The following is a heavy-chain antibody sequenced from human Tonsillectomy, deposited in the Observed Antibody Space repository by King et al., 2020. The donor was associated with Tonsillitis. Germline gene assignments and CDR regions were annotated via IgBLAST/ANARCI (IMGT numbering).Heavy chain of an antibody. V-gene: IGHV3-21*01. D-gene: IGHD3-9*01. CDR2: ISSSSSYI. CDR1: GFTFSSYS. Sequence: QLVQSGGGLVKPGGSLRLSCAASGFTFSSYSMNWVRQAPGKGLEWVSSISSSSSYIYYADSVKGRFTISRDNAKNSLYLQMNSLRAEDTAVYYCARDINPDYDILTGYYGYYFDYWGQGTLVTVSS. J-gene: IGHJ4*02. CDR3: ARDINPDYDILTGYYGYYFDY.